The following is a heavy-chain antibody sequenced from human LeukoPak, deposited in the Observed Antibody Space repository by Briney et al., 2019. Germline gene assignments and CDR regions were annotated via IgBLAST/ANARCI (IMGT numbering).Heavy chain of an antibody. CDR2: ISDTGART. CDR1: GLIFSKYA. D-gene: IGHD3-22*01. Sequence: GGSLRLSCAASGLIFSKYAMTWVRQAPGKGLEWVSSISDTGARTEYADSVKGRFTISRDNSKSTLYLQMNSLRAEDTAVYYCAKDRSYYYDSSGYYDPLIYWGQGTLVTVSS. J-gene: IGHJ4*02. V-gene: IGHV3-23*01. CDR3: AKDRSYYYDSSGYYDPLIY.